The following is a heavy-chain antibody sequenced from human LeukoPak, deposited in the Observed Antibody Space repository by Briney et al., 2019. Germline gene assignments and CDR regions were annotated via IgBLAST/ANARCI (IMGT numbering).Heavy chain of an antibody. CDR2: IRSKPYGGTT. CDR1: GFTFGDYV. J-gene: IGHJ4*02. Sequence: GGSLRLSCTASGFTFGDYVMSWVRQAPGKGLEWVGFIRSKPYGGTTEYAASVKGRFIISRDDSKTIAYLQMNSLKSEDTAVYYCATGSATGTGSGYWGQGTLVTVSS. CDR3: ATGSATGTGSGY. D-gene: IGHD6-13*01. V-gene: IGHV3-49*04.